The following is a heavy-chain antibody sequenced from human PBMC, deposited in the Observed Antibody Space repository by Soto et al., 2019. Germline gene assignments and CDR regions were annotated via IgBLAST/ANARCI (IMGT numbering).Heavy chain of an antibody. D-gene: IGHD3-9*01. CDR2: ISGSGGST. Sequence: GGSLRLSCAASGFTFSSYAMSWVRQAPGKVLEWVSAISGSGGSTYYADSVKGRLTISRDNSKNTLYLQMNSLRAEDTAVYYCENLYYDILTGYTAPRYYYGMDVWGQGTTVTVSS. J-gene: IGHJ6*02. CDR3: ENLYYDILTGYTAPRYYYGMDV. V-gene: IGHV3-23*01. CDR1: GFTFSSYA.